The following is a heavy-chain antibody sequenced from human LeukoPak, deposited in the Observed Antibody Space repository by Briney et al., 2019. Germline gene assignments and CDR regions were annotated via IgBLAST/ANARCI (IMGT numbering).Heavy chain of an antibody. Sequence: SETLSLTCTVSGGSISSSSYYWGWIRQPPGKGLEWIGSIYYSGSTYYNPSLKSRVTISVDTSKNQFSLKLSSVTAADTAVYYCARVGTSPDAFDIWGQGTMVTVSS. J-gene: IGHJ3*02. CDR2: IYYSGST. V-gene: IGHV4-39*07. CDR1: GGSISSSSYY. D-gene: IGHD1-14*01. CDR3: ARVGTSPDAFDI.